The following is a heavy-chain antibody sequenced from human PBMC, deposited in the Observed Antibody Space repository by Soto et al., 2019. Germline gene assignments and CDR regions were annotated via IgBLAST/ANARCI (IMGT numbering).Heavy chain of an antibody. CDR3: ARDMRESEWELPLIAPNYYYYYGMDV. J-gene: IGHJ6*02. V-gene: IGHV1-69*13. Sequence: ASVKVSCKASGGTFSSYAISWVRQAPGQGLEWMGGIIPIFGTANYAQKFQGRVTITADESTSTAYMELSSLRSEDTAVYYCARDMRESEWELPLIAPNYYYYYGMDVWGQGTTVTVSS. D-gene: IGHD1-26*01. CDR1: GGTFSSYA. CDR2: IIPIFGTA.